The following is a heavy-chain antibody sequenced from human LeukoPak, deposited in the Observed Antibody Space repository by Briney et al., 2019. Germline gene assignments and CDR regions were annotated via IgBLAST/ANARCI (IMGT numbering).Heavy chain of an antibody. J-gene: IGHJ4*02. V-gene: IGHV1-69*05. D-gene: IGHD6-13*01. CDR1: GGTFSNYA. Sequence: SVKVSCKASGGTFSNYAISWVRQAPGQGLEWMGGIIPIFGTANYAQKFQGRVTITTDESTSTAYMELSSLRSEDTAVYYCARGGLPGYSSSWYFDYWGQGTLVTVSS. CDR3: ARGGLPGYSSSWYFDY. CDR2: IIPIFGTA.